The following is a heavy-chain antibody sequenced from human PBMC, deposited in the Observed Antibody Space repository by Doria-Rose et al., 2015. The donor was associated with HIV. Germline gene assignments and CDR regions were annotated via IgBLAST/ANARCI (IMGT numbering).Heavy chain of an antibody. J-gene: IGHJ4*02. CDR2: ISSSSEYI. D-gene: IGHD3-22*01. V-gene: IGHV3-21*03. CDR1: GFTFSRYS. CDR3: ARDHYDSGGYYRD. Sequence: VQLVQSGGGLVKPGGSLRLSCVASGFTFSRYSMNWVRQAPGKGLEWVSSISSSSEYIYYVDSVQGRFTISRDNAKNSVYLQMNSLRTEDTAVYYCARDHYDSGGYYRDWGQGTLVTVSS.